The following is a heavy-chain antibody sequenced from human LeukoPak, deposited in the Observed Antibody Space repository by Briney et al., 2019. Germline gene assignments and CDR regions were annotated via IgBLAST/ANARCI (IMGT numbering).Heavy chain of an antibody. CDR3: ARELPREVTLDY. V-gene: IGHV3-74*01. J-gene: IGHJ4*02. Sequence: GGSLRLSCAASGFTFSTYEMHWVRQAPGKGLVWVPRINADGSRTGYADSVKGRFIFSRDNARNTLYLQMNSLRAEDTAVYYCARELPREVTLDYWGQGTLVTVSS. CDR1: GFTFSTYE. CDR2: INADGSRT. D-gene: IGHD2-21*02.